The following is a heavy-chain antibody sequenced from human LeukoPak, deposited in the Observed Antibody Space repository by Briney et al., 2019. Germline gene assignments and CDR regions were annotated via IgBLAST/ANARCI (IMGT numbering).Heavy chain of an antibody. Sequence: SETLSFTCTVSGASITGSGYYWGWIHQPPGKGLEWIGSIFYSGSTYYNPSLKSRVTISEDTSKNQFSLKLSSVTAADTAVYYCARSATVTTGYFDYWGQGTLVTVSS. V-gene: IGHV4-39*07. D-gene: IGHD4-17*01. CDR2: IFYSGST. CDR1: GASITGSGYY. CDR3: ARSATVTTGYFDY. J-gene: IGHJ4*02.